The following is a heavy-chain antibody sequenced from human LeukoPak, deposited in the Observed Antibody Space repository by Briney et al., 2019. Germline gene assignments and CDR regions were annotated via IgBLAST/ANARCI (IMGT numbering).Heavy chain of an antibody. CDR2: IYYSGST. J-gene: IGHJ4*02. Sequence: SETLSLTCTVSGGSITNYYWSWIRQPPGKGLEWIGYIYYSGSTNYNPSLKGRVTISVDTSKNQFSLKLSSVTAADTAVYYCARLGGNPPTFDYWGQGTLVTVSS. CDR3: ARLGGNPPTFDY. V-gene: IGHV4-59*01. CDR1: GGSITNYY. D-gene: IGHD4-23*01.